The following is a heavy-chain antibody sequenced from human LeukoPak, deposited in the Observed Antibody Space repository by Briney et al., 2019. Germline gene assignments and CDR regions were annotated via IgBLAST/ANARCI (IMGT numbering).Heavy chain of an antibody. V-gene: IGHV3-20*04. J-gene: IGHJ3*02. D-gene: IGHD1-7*01. Sequence: GGSLRLSCAASGFSFEDYGMAWVRQAPGKGLEWVSGMNWNGVTRGFADSVNGRCTISRDNAKNSLYLQLDSLRAEDTALCYCARDWQPRNYGWGAFDIWGQGTMVSVSS. CDR3: ARDWQPRNYGWGAFDI. CDR1: GFSFEDYG. CDR2: MNWNGVTR.